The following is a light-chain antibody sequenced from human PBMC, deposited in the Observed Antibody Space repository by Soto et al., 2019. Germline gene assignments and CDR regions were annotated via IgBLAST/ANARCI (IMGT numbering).Light chain of an antibody. V-gene: IGKV3-15*01. Sequence: EIVLTQSPATLSVSPGERATLSCRASQTVGTSLVWYQQKPGQAPSLLIYGASTRAAGIPARFSGSGSGTDFTLTISSLQSEDFAVYYCQQHNAWPITFGGGTEVEIK. J-gene: IGKJ4*01. CDR3: QQHNAWPIT. CDR2: GAS. CDR1: QTVGTS.